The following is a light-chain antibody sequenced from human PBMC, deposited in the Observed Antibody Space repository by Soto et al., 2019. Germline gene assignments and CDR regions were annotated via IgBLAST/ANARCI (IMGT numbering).Light chain of an antibody. V-gene: IGKV1-5*01. Sequence: DIRMTQYPSTLSASVGDRVTITCRASQSISSWLAWYQQKPGKAPKLLIYDASSLESGVPSRFSGSGSGTEFTLTISSLQPDDFATYYCQQYNSYWTFGQGTNVDI. J-gene: IGKJ1*01. CDR3: QQYNSYWT. CDR1: QSISSW. CDR2: DAS.